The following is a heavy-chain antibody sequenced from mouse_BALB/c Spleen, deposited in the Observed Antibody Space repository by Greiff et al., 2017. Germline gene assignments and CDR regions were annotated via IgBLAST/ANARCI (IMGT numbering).Heavy chain of an antibody. CDR3: ARAYYEYDPAWFAY. V-gene: IGHV2-9*02. CDR2: IWAGGST. D-gene: IGHD2-4*01. CDR1: GFSLTSYG. J-gene: IGHJ3*01. Sequence: QVQLQQSGPGLVAPSQSLSITCTVSGFSLTSYGVHWVRQPPGKGLEWLGVIWAGGSTNYNSALMSRLSISKDNSKSQVFLKMNSLQTDHTAMYYCARAYYEYDPAWFAYWGQGTLVTVSA.